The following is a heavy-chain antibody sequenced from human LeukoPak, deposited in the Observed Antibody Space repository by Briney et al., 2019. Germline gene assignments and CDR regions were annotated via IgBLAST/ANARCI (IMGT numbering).Heavy chain of an antibody. Sequence: ASVTLSFTSSVYTFTIYYMQWVRGAPGQRRGGMGGFNANMGCTNYAQKFQGRVTMPTDTSISTAYMELSRLRSDDTAVYYCARSVVVVVAATPDYYSGMDVGGQGTTGTVS. CDR3: ARSVVVVVAATPDYYSGMDV. D-gene: IGHD2-15*01. V-gene: IGHV1-2*02. CDR1: VYTFTIYY. CDR2: FNANMGCT. J-gene: IGHJ6*01.